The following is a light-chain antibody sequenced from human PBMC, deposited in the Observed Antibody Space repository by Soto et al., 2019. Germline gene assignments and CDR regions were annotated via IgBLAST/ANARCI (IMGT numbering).Light chain of an antibody. CDR3: QQRSNWPRIT. CDR2: KAS. V-gene: IGKV1-5*03. J-gene: IGKJ5*01. CDR1: QTISSW. Sequence: DIQMTQSPSTLSGSVGDRVTITCRASQTISSWLAWYQQKPGKAPKLLIYKASSLESGIPSRFSGRGSETDFTLTISSLEPEDFALYYCQQRSNWPRITFGQGTRLEIK.